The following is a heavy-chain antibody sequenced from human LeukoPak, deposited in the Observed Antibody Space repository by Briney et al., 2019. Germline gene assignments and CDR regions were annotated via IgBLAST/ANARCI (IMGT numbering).Heavy chain of an antibody. CDR3: ARGREYYDFVWGNSRYPTLDY. CDR2: IIPIFGTA. D-gene: IGHD3-16*02. J-gene: IGHJ4*02. V-gene: IGHV1-69*05. Sequence: ASVKVSCKASGGTFSSYAISWVRQAPGQGLEWMGGIIPIFGTANYAQKFQGRVTITTDESTSTAYMELSSLRSEDTAVYYCARGREYYDFVWGNSRYPTLDYWGQGTLVTVSS. CDR1: GGTFSSYA.